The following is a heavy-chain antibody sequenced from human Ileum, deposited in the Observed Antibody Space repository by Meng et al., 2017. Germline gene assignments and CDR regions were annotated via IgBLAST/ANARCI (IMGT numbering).Heavy chain of an antibody. V-gene: IGHV3-15*01. CDR2: IKSDGTT. CDR1: GFTVNKAW. CDR3: TTDRNWDYFEY. J-gene: IGHJ4*02. Sequence: EVQLVESGGGSVTLGGSLSLSCAASGFTVNKAWMSWVRQAPGKGLEWVGRIKSDGTTDYAAPVKGRFAISRDDSKTTLYLQMDSLKTDDTAVYYCTTDRNWDYFEYWSQGTLVTVSS. D-gene: IGHD3-16*01.